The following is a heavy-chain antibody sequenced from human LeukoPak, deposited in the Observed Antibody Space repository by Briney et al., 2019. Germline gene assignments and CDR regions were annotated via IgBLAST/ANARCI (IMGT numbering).Heavy chain of an antibody. CDR3: ARGEGDYSLLVSFDY. Sequence: PSETLSLICTVSGGSFSSYYWSWIRQPPGKGLEWIGYIYYSGSTNYNPSLKSRVTISVDTSKNQFSLKLSSVTAADTAVYYCARGEGDYSLLVSFDYWGQGTLVTVSS. CDR1: GGSFSSYY. CDR2: IYYSGST. D-gene: IGHD4-11*01. J-gene: IGHJ4*02. V-gene: IGHV4-59*01.